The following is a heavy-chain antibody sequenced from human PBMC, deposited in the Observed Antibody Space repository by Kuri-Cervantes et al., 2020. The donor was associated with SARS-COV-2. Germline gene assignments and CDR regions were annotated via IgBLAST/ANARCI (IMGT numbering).Heavy chain of an antibody. J-gene: IGHJ4*02. CDR2: INGGNGYT. Sequence: ASVKVSCKASGYTFTTYAMHWVRQAPGQRLEWMGWINGGNGYTKYSQKFQGRVTVTRDTSASTAYMELSSLRSEDTAVYYCAKALVVNGWRYFDYWGQGTLVTVSS. V-gene: IGHV1-3*01. CDR3: AKALVVNGWRYFDY. D-gene: IGHD6-19*01. CDR1: GYTFTTYA.